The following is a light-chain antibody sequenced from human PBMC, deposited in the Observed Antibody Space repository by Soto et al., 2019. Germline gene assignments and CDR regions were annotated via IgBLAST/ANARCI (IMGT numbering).Light chain of an antibody. Sequence: EIVLTQSPGTLSLSPGERATLSCRASQSVNSNFLAWYQQKPGQAPGLLIYGASSRATGIPDRFGGSGSGTDFTLTISRLEPEEFAVYYCQQYGNSPYTFGQGTKLEIK. CDR1: QSVNSNF. V-gene: IGKV3-20*01. CDR2: GAS. J-gene: IGKJ2*01. CDR3: QQYGNSPYT.